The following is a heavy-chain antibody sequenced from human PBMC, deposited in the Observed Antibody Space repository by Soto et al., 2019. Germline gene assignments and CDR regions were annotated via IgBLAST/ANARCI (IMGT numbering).Heavy chain of an antibody. CDR1: GFTFGTYA. CDR2: ISGSGGSA. D-gene: IGHD5-18*01. Sequence: EVQLLESGGGLVQPGGSLRLSCAASGFTFGTYAMSWVRQAPGKRLEWVSGISGSGGSAYYADSVKGLFTISKDNSTNTLYLQMNSLRAEDTAVYYCAKHRSVDTRDWFDPWGQGTLVTVSS. CDR3: AKHRSVDTRDWFDP. V-gene: IGHV3-23*01. J-gene: IGHJ5*02.